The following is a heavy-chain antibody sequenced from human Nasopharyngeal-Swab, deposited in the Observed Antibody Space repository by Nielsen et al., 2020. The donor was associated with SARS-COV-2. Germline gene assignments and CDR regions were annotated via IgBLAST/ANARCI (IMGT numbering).Heavy chain of an antibody. CDR2: ISSSGSTI. Sequence: GESLKISCAASGFTFSDYYMGWIRQAPGKGLEWVSYISSSGSTIYYADSVKGRFTISRDNAKNSLYLQMNSLRAEDTAVYYCAREGYSSSWFFWGQGTLVTVSS. CDR1: GFTFSDYY. D-gene: IGHD6-13*01. CDR3: AREGYSSSWFF. J-gene: IGHJ4*02. V-gene: IGHV3-11*01.